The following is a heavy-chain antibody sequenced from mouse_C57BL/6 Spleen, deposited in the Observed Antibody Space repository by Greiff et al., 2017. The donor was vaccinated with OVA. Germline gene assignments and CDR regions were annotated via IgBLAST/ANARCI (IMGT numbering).Heavy chain of an antibody. D-gene: IGHD1-1*01. CDR2: IYPRSGNT. V-gene: IGHV1-81*01. Sequence: QVQLQQSGAELARPGASVKLSCKASGYTFTSYGISWVKQRTGQGLEWIGEIYPRSGNTYYNEKFKGKATLTADKSSSTAYMALRSLTSEDSAVYFCARLTTVETPGYFDVWGTGTTVTVSS. J-gene: IGHJ1*03. CDR1: GYTFTSYG. CDR3: ARLTTVETPGYFDV.